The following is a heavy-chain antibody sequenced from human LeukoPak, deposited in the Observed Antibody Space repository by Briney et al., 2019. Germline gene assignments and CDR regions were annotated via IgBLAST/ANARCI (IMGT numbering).Heavy chain of an antibody. CDR2: INPSGGST. CDR3: ARDKSIAAAPLAFDI. J-gene: IGHJ3*02. V-gene: IGHV1-46*01. Sequence: ASVKVSCKASGYTLTSYYMHWVRQAPGQGLEWMGIINPSGGSTSYAQKFQGRVTMTRDTSTSTVYMELSSLRSEDTAVYYCARDKSIAAAPLAFDIWGQGTMVTVSS. D-gene: IGHD6-13*01. CDR1: GYTLTSYY.